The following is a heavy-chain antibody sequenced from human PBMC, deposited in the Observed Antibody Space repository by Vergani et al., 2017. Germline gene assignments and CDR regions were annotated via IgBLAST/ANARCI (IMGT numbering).Heavy chain of an antibody. V-gene: IGHV3-7*03. CDR3: ARDWDY. CDR1: GFTFSGCG. J-gene: IGHJ4*02. CDR2: REQDGGEK. Sequence: EVQLVESGGGLVQPGGSLRLSCAASGFTFSGCGMSWVRQAPGKGLEWVANREQDGGEKYYGDSVKGRFTISRDNAKNYLYLQMNSLRAEDTAVYYCARDWDYWGQGTLVTVSS.